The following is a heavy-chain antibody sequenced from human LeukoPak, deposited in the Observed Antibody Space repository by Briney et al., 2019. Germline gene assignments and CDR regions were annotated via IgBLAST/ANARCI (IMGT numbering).Heavy chain of an antibody. CDR2: ISPNGGVT. J-gene: IGHJ5*02. V-gene: IGHV3-23*01. D-gene: IGHD2-2*01. CDR1: GFTFSSYA. CDR3: VRGAMTSWFAP. Sequence: PGGSLRLSCAASGFTFSSYAMSWVRQAPGKGLEWVSSISPNGGVTYYADSVTGRFAISRDNSRNTLYVQMNSLRAEDTAVYYCVRGAMTSWFAPWAREPWSPSPQ.